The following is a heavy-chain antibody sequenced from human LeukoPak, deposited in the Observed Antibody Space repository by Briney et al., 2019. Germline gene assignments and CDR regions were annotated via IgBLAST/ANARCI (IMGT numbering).Heavy chain of an antibody. D-gene: IGHD2-2*01. CDR3: ASTICISPSCYPGVVDY. CDR1: GGLISSGSYY. CDR2: IYSSGST. V-gene: IGHV4-61*02. Sequence: SQTLSLTCTVSGGLISSGSYYWSWIRQPAGKGLEWIGRIYSSGSTNYNPALRSRLTISVDTSKNQFSLKLSSVTAADTAVYYCASTICISPSCYPGVVDYWGQGTLVTVSS. J-gene: IGHJ4*02.